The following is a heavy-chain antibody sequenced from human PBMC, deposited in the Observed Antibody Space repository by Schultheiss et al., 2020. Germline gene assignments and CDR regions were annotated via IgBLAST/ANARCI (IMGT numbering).Heavy chain of an antibody. Sequence: GGSLRLSCAASGFTFSSYSMNWVRQAPGKGLEWVSSISSSSSYIYYADSVKGRFTISRDNAQNSLYLQMNSLRAEDTAVYYCARDPLTYSSGWYAFDIWGQGTMVTVSS. CDR3: ARDPLTYSSGWYAFDI. V-gene: IGHV3-21*01. D-gene: IGHD6-19*01. CDR2: ISSSSSYI. J-gene: IGHJ3*02. CDR1: GFTFSSYS.